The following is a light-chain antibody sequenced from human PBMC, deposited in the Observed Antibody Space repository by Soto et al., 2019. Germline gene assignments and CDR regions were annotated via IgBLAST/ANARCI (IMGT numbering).Light chain of an antibody. CDR3: AAWDDSLSGWV. Sequence: QSVLTQPPSASGTPGQRVTSSCSGSSSNIGSNYVYWYQQLPGTAPKLLSYRNNQRPSGVPDRFSGSKSGTSASLAISGLRSEDEADYYCAAWDDSLSGWVFGGGTKLTVL. V-gene: IGLV1-47*01. CDR2: RNN. CDR1: SSNIGSNY. J-gene: IGLJ3*02.